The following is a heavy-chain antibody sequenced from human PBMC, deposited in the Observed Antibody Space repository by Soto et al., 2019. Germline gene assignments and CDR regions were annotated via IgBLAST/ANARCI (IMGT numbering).Heavy chain of an antibody. CDR1: GFSLTTRGVG. D-gene: IGHD1-1*01. V-gene: IGHV2-70*17. CDR2: IDWDNDK. CDR3: AKTGTDGSWFDP. J-gene: IGHJ5*02. Sequence: GSGPTLVNPTQTLTLTCNFSGFSLTTRGVGVAWIRQPPGKALEWLARIDWDNDKFYKTSLRTRLTISKDTSRNQVVLTMTNMDPLDTATYYCAKTGTDGSWFDPWGQGTLVTVSS.